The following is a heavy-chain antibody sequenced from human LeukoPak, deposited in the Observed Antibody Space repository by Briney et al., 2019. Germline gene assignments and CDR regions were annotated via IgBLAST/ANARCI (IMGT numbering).Heavy chain of an antibody. CDR1: GYTFTSYY. Sequence: ASVKVSCKASGYTFTSYYIHWVRQAPGQGLEWMGIINPSGCSTSYAQNFQGRVTMTRDTSTSTVYMELSSLRSEDTAVYYCARPGQLALDYWGQGTLVTVSA. D-gene: IGHD2-2*01. CDR2: INPSGCST. CDR3: ARPGQLALDY. V-gene: IGHV1-46*01. J-gene: IGHJ4*02.